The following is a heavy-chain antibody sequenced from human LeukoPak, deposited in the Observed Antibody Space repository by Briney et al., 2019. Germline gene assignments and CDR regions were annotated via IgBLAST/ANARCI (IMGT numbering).Heavy chain of an antibody. CDR1: GGSISSGDYY. D-gene: IGHD4-23*01. CDR3: ATYGGNSLGAFDI. CDR2: IYYSGST. J-gene: IGHJ3*02. V-gene: IGHV4-30-4*08. Sequence: SETLSLTCTVSGGSISSGDYYWSWIRQPPGKGLEWIGYIYYSGSTYYNPSLKSRVTISVDTSKNQFSLKLSSVTAADTAVYYCATYGGNSLGAFDIWGQGTMVTVSS.